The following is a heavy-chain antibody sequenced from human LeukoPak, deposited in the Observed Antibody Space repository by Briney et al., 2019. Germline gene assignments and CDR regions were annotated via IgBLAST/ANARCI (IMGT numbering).Heavy chain of an antibody. D-gene: IGHD2-2*03. J-gene: IGHJ1*01. CDR3: ARKAGYCSSTSCYRGYFQH. Sequence: PSETLSLTCAVYGGSFSGYYWSWIRQPPGKGLEWIGEINHSGSTNYNPSLKSRVTISVDTSKNQFSLKLSSVTAADTAVYYCARKAGYCSSTSCYRGYFQHWGQGTLVTVSS. V-gene: IGHV4-34*01. CDR2: INHSGST. CDR1: GGSFSGYY.